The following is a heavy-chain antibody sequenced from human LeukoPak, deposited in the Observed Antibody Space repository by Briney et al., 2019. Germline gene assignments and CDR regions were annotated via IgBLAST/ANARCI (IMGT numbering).Heavy chain of an antibody. V-gene: IGHV4-39*01. Sequence: SETLSLTCTVSGGSISSSSYYWGWLRQPPGKGLEWIGSIYYSCSTYYNPSLKSRITISVDTSKNQFSLKLSSVTAADTAVYYCARQGYYDSSGYIYGMDVWGQGTTVTVSS. J-gene: IGHJ6*02. CDR1: GGSISSSSYY. CDR3: ARQGYYDSSGYIYGMDV. D-gene: IGHD3-22*01. CDR2: IYYSCST.